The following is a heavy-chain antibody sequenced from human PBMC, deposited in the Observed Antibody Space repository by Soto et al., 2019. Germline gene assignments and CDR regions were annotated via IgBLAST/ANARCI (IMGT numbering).Heavy chain of an antibody. D-gene: IGHD4-17*01. CDR3: ARVGSDYGDFSPYYYYGMDV. V-gene: IGHV4-34*01. Sequence: SETLSLTCAVYGGSFSGYYWSWIRQPPGKGLEWIGEINHSGSTNYNPSLKSRVTIAVATSKNQISLKLSSVTAADTAVYDCARVGSDYGDFSPYYYYGMDVWGQGTTVTVSS. CDR2: INHSGST. CDR1: GGSFSGYY. J-gene: IGHJ6*02.